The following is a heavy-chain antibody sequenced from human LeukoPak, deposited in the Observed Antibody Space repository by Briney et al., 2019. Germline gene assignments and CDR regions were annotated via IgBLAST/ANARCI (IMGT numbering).Heavy chain of an antibody. CDR3: ARDMRGDYDFDY. D-gene: IGHD4-17*01. Sequence: GGSLRLSCAASAFTFNTYWMHWVRQAPGKGLEWVSVIYSGGSTYYADSVKGRFTISRDNSKNTLYLQMNSLRAEDTAVYYCARDMRGDYDFDYGGRGTLVPVSS. V-gene: IGHV3-66*01. CDR2: IYSGGST. CDR1: AFTFNTYW. J-gene: IGHJ4*02.